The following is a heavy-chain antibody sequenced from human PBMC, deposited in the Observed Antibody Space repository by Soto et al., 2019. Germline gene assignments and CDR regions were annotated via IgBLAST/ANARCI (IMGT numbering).Heavy chain of an antibody. V-gene: IGHV1-69*02. CDR1: GGTFSSYT. CDR3: ATPPVTSSDAFAI. J-gene: IGHJ3*02. D-gene: IGHD4-17*01. Sequence: QVQLVQSGAEVKKPGSSVKVSCKASGGTFSSYTISWVRQAPGQGLEWMGRIIPILGIANYAQKFQGRVTVTADKSPSTAYMEPSSLRSEDTAVYYCATPPVTSSDAFAIWGQGTMVTVSS. CDR2: IIPILGIA.